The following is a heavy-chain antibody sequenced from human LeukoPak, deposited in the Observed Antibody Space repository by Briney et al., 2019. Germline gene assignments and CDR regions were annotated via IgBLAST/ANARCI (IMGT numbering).Heavy chain of an antibody. CDR3: TTFYHEYSPY. V-gene: IGHV3-15*01. J-gene: IGHJ4*02. D-gene: IGHD2/OR15-2a*01. Sequence: GGSLRLSSAASGFSFMNAWMIWVRQAPGKGLEWVGRIKSNADGGTPDYAAPARGRFTISRDDSKNTLYLQMNSLKTEDTAVYYCTTFYHEYSPYWGRGTLVTVSS. CDR1: GFSFMNAW. CDR2: IKSNADGGTP.